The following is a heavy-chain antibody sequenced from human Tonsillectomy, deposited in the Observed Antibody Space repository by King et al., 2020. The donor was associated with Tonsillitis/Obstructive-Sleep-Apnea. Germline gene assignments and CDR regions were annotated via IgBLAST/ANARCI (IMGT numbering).Heavy chain of an antibody. D-gene: IGHD3-16*02. CDR1: GFTFSSYG. J-gene: IGHJ4*02. CDR2: ISYDGSNK. Sequence: VQLVESGGGVVQPGGSLRLSCAASGFTFSSYGMHWVRQAPGKGLEWVAVISYDGSNKYYADSVKGRFTISRDNSKNTLYLQMNSLRAEDTAVYYCLRLGELSTPDAGVDYWGQGTLVTVSS. V-gene: IGHV3-30*03. CDR3: LRLGELSTPDAGVDY.